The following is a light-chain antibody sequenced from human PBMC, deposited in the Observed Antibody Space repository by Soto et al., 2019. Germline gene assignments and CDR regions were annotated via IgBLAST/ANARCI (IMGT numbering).Light chain of an antibody. CDR3: QKYNWPPFT. J-gene: IGKJ3*01. Sequence: DIQMTQSPPSVSASVGDRVTISCRASQGIANYLAWYQQKPGEVPKLLIFAASTLHSGVSSRFTGSGYGTEFTLTISSLQPEDVATYYCQKYNWPPFTFGPGTKVEIK. CDR2: AAS. CDR1: QGIANY. V-gene: IGKV1-27*01.